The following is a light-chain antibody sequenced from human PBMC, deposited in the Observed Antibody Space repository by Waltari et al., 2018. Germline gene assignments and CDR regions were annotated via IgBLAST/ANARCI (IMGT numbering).Light chain of an antibody. V-gene: IGKV1-39*01. J-gene: IGKJ3*01. Sequence: DIQMTQSPSSLSASIGDRVTITCRTSKTISNNLNWYQQKPGESPELLIYGASNLRSGVSSRFSGSGSGTDFTLTTSSLQPEDFATYYCQHTLAFGPGTKVDIK. CDR1: KTISNN. CDR3: QHTLA. CDR2: GAS.